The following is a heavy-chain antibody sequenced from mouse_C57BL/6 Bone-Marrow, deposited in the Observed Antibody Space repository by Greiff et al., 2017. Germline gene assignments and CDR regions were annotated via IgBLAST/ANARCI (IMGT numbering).Heavy chain of an antibody. D-gene: IGHD2-5*01. Sequence: QVQLQQPGAELVKPGASVKLSCKASGYTFTSYWMQWVKQRPGQGLEWIGEIDPSDSYTNYNQKFKGKATLTVDTSSSTAYMQLSSLTSEDSAVYYCARLDSNFAMDYWGQGTTLTVSS. CDR1: GYTFTSYW. V-gene: IGHV1-50*01. J-gene: IGHJ2*01. CDR2: IDPSDSYT. CDR3: ARLDSNFAMDY.